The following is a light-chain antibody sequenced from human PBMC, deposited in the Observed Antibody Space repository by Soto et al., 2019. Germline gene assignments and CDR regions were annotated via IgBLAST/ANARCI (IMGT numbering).Light chain of an antibody. CDR3: QQYGSSPLT. J-gene: IGKJ4*01. CDR1: QSVSNNY. CDR2: GAS. V-gene: IGKV3-20*01. Sequence: EIVLTQSPGTLYLSQGERATLSCRASQSVSNNYLAWYQQKPGQAPRLLIYGASSRATGIPDRFSGSGSGTDFTLTISRLEPEDFAVYYCQQYGSSPLTFGGGTKVDIK.